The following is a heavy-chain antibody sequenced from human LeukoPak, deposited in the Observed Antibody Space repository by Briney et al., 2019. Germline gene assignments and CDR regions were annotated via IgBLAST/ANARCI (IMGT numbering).Heavy chain of an antibody. Sequence: NTSETLSLTCAVYGGSFSGYYWSWIRQPPGKGLEWIGEINHSGSTNYNPSLKSRVTISVDTSKNQFSLKLSSVTAADTAVYYCARDLIGSSSWCPVVVGMDVWGQGTTVTVSS. V-gene: IGHV4-34*01. CDR1: GGSFSGYY. CDR2: INHSGST. CDR3: ARDLIGSSSWCPVVVGMDV. D-gene: IGHD6-13*01. J-gene: IGHJ6*02.